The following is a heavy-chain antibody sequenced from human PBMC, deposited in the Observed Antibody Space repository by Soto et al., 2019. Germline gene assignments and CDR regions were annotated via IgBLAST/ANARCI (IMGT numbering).Heavy chain of an antibody. Sequence: SVKVSCKXSGGTFSSYAISWVRQAPGQGLEWMGGIIPIFGTANYAQKFQGRVTITADESTSTAYMELSSLRSEDTAVYYCARVPRDGYNNGDYYYGMDVWGQGTTVTVSS. CDR1: GGTFSSYA. CDR3: ARVPRDGYNNGDYYYGMDV. CDR2: IIPIFGTA. J-gene: IGHJ6*02. V-gene: IGHV1-69*13. D-gene: IGHD2-8*01.